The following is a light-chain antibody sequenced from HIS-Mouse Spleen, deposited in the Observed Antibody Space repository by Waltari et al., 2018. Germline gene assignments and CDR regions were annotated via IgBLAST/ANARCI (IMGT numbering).Light chain of an antibody. Sequence: SYELTQPPSVSVSPGKTARITCSGDALQQKYAYWYQQKSGRAPVLVIYEDSKRPSGIPERFSGSSSGTMATLTISGAQVEDEADYYCYSTDSSGNHRVFGGGTKLTVL. V-gene: IGLV3-10*01. CDR1: ALQQKY. CDR2: EDS. CDR3: YSTDSSGNHRV. J-gene: IGLJ2*01.